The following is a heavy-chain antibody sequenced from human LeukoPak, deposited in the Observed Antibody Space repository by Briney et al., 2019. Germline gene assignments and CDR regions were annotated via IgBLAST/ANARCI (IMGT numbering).Heavy chain of an antibody. J-gene: IGHJ4*02. D-gene: IGHD6-19*01. Sequence: ASVKVSCKASGYTFTSCGISWVRQAPGQGLEWMGWISAYNGNTNYAQKLQGRVTMTTDTSTSTAYMELRSLRSDDTAVYYCARDGRFYSSGWKPFDYWGQGTLVTVSS. V-gene: IGHV1-18*01. CDR2: ISAYNGNT. CDR3: ARDGRFYSSGWKPFDY. CDR1: GYTFTSCG.